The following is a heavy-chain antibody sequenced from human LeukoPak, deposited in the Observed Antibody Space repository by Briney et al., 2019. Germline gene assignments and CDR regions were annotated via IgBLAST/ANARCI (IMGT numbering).Heavy chain of an antibody. V-gene: IGHV3-30*18. J-gene: IGHJ4*02. CDR3: AKDRRGDGYNYLDY. D-gene: IGHD5-24*01. CDR2: ISYDGSNK. CDR1: GFTFSSYG. Sequence: GGSLRLSCAASGFTFSSYGMHWVRQAPGKGLEWVAVISYDGSNKYYADSVKGRFTISRDNSKNTLYLQMNSLRAEDTAVYYCAKDRRGDGYNYLDYWGQGTLVTVSS.